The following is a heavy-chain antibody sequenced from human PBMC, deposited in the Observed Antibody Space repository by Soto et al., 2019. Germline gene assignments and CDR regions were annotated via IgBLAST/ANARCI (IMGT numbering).Heavy chain of an antibody. V-gene: IGHV4-59*08. CDR3: ARLWRGGYNWVIDY. J-gene: IGHJ4*02. CDR2: MYYSGNA. CDR1: GASISRYY. D-gene: IGHD5-12*01. Sequence: PSETLSLTCTVSGASISRYYWSWIRQSPGKGLEWIGYMYYSGNANYNPSLRSRITISVDTSKNQFSLKLTSVTAADTAFYYCARLWRGGYNWVIDYWGQGTLVTVSS.